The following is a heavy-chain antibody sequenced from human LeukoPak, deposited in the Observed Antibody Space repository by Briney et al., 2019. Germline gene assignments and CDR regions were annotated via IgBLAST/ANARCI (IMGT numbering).Heavy chain of an antibody. D-gene: IGHD3-22*01. J-gene: IGHJ4*02. Sequence: SETLSLTCTVSGGSIRSGSHYWAWIRQPPGKGLEWIGSIYYSGSPYYNPSLENRVTISIDTSKNHFSLKLSSLSAADTSLYYCAKRDDSGGNLVDLWGQGTLVTVS. V-gene: IGHV4-39*02. CDR3: AKRDDSGGNLVDL. CDR1: GGSIRSGSHY. CDR2: IYYSGSP.